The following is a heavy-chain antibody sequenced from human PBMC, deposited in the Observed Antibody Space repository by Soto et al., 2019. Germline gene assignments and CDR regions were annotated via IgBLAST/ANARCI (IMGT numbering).Heavy chain of an antibody. CDR2: IGDSGDST. CDR1: GFTFNTYA. J-gene: IGHJ4*02. D-gene: IGHD3-22*01. CDR3: AKGSRGYYGSSSYYYFDY. V-gene: IGHV3-23*01. Sequence: GGSLRPSCAASGFTFNTYAMSWVRQAPGKGLEWVSAIGDSGDSTYHADSVKGRSTISRDNSKNTLFLQMNSLRAEDTAVYYCAKGSRGYYGSSSYYYFDYWGLGTLVTVSS.